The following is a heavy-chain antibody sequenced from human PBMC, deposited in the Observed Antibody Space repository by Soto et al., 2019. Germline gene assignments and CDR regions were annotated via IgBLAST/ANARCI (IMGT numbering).Heavy chain of an antibody. D-gene: IGHD3-3*02. CDR2: LIPILPTP. CDR1: GGTFGNSA. Sequence: QVQLVQSGAEVKKPGSSVTVSCKASGGTFGNSAISWVRQAPGQGLEWMGGLIPILPTPDYAQKFHGRVTIAADESTGTAYMELTGLRSEDTAVYYCARDKDRQQLGGNYYYGIDVWGQGTTVTVSS. J-gene: IGHJ6*02. V-gene: IGHV1-69*12. CDR3: ARDKDRQQLGGNYYYGIDV.